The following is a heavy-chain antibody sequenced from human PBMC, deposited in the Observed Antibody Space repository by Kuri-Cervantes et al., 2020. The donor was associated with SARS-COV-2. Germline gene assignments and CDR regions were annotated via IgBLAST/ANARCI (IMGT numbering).Heavy chain of an antibody. Sequence: AEPLSPTCAASGFNFSRTDMHWVRQAPGKGLDWVAAISHDGKNKKCIASGKGRFTISRDNSQNTLYLHMKSLRSEDTAMYYCAKDRVGVQDFWGQGTLVTVSS. V-gene: IGHV3-30*18. CDR2: ISHDGKNK. D-gene: IGHD2-21*01. CDR1: GFNFSRTD. J-gene: IGHJ4*02. CDR3: AKDRVGVQDF.